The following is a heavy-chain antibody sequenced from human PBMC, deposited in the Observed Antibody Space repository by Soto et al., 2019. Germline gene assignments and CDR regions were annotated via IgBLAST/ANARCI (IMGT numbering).Heavy chain of an antibody. CDR1: GFTFSSYA. Sequence: PGGSLRLSCAASGFTFSSYAMSWVRQAPGKGLEWVSAISGSGGSTYYADSVKGRFTISRDNSKNTLYLQMNSLRAEDTAVYYCAKGTDYGDLYYFDYWGQGTLVTVPQ. V-gene: IGHV3-23*01. CDR3: AKGTDYGDLYYFDY. J-gene: IGHJ4*02. CDR2: ISGSGGST. D-gene: IGHD4-17*01.